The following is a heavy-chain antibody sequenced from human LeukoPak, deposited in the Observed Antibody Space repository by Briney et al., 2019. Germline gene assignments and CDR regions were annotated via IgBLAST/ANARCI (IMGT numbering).Heavy chain of an antibody. J-gene: IGHJ4*02. V-gene: IGHV4-59*01. D-gene: IGHD1-26*01. CDR3: ARMYSGTSYYFDY. Sequence: PETLSLTCSVSGVSISTYYWIWIRQPPAKGLEWMGFFSYSGSTKYNPSLKSRVTMSVDTSKNQFSLKLSSVTAADTAVYYCARMYSGTSYYFDYWGQGTLVTVSS. CDR2: FSYSGST. CDR1: GVSISTYY.